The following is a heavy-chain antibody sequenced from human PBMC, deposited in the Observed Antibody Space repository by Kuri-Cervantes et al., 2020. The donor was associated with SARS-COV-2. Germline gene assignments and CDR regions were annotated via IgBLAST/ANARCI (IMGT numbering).Heavy chain of an antibody. CDR3: ARSASLRGSSGYSSDY. V-gene: IGHV1-69*02. D-gene: IGHD3-22*01. CDR2: IIPILGIA. Sequence: SVKVSCKASGGTFSSYTISWVRQAPGQGLEWMGRIIPILGIANYAQKFQGRVTITADKSTSTAYMELGSLRSEDTAVYYCARSASLRGSSGYSSDYWGQGTLVTVSS. J-gene: IGHJ4*02. CDR1: GGTFSSYT.